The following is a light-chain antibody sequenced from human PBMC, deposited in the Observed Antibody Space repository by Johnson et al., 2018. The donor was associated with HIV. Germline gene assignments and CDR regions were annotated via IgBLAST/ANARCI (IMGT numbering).Light chain of an antibody. J-gene: IGLJ1*01. CDR3: GSWDSSLSAHYV. V-gene: IGLV1-51*02. CDR1: NSNIGNNY. CDR2: ENN. Sequence: QSVLTQPPSVSAAPGQKVTISCSGSNSNIGNNYVSWYQQLPGTAPKLLIYENNKRPSGIPDRFSASKSGTSTPLGLTGLQPGDEADYYCGSWDSSLSAHYVFGTGTKVTVL.